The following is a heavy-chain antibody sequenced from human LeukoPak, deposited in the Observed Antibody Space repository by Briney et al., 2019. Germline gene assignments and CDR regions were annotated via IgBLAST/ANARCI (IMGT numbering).Heavy chain of an antibody. J-gene: IGHJ4*02. V-gene: IGHV4-39*07. Sequence: SSETLSLTCTVSGGSISSSSYYWGWIRQPPGKGLEWIGSIYYSGSTYYNPSLKSRVTISVDTSKNQFSLKLSSVTAADTAVYYCARVSSWIQPTGNDYWGQGTLVTVSS. CDR3: ARVSSWIQPTGNDY. CDR1: GGSISSSSYY. CDR2: IYYSGST. D-gene: IGHD5-18*01.